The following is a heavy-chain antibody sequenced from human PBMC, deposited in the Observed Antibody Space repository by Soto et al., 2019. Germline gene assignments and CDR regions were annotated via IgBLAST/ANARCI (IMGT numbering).Heavy chain of an antibody. CDR3: ARAVQYSYGRRYFDY. Sequence: QVQLQESGPGLVKPSGTLSLTCAVSGGSISSSNWWSWVRQPPGKGLEWIGEIYHIGSTNYNPSLKSRVTISVDKSNNQFSLKLSSVTAADTAVYYCARAVQYSYGRRYFDYWGQGTLVTVSS. V-gene: IGHV4-4*02. D-gene: IGHD5-18*01. CDR1: GGSISSSNW. CDR2: IYHIGST. J-gene: IGHJ4*02.